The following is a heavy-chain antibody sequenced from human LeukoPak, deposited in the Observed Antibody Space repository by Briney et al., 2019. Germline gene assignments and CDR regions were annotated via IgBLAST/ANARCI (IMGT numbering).Heavy chain of an antibody. D-gene: IGHD5-18*01. CDR1: GGSISSSNW. J-gene: IGHJ5*01. CDR3: ARITGTRSYGYKWFDS. V-gene: IGHV4-4*02. Sequence: SETLSLTCAVSGGSISSSNWWSWVRQPPGKGLEWIGEIYHSGSTNYNPSLKSRVTISVDKSKNQFSLNLSSVSAADTAVYYCARITGTRSYGYKWFDSWGQGTLVTVSS. CDR2: IYHSGST.